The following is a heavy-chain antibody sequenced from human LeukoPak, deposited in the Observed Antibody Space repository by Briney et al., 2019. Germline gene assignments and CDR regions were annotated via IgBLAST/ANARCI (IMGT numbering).Heavy chain of an antibody. J-gene: IGHJ4*02. D-gene: IGHD2-2*01. CDR3: ARGTCSSTSCSGRYFDY. Sequence: SETLSLTCAVSGYSISSGFYWGWIRPPPGKGLEWIGTIYHSGSTYYNPSLKSRVTISVDTSKNQFSLKLTSVTAADTAVYFCARGTCSSTSCSGRYFDYWGQGTLVTVSS. CDR2: IYHSGST. V-gene: IGHV4-38-2*01. CDR1: GYSISSGFY.